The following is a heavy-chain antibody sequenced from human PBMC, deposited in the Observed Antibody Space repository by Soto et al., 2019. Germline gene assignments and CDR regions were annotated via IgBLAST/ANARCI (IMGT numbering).Heavy chain of an antibody. CDR2: IYHIGHT. CDR1: GATISSSNW. Sequence: QVQLQESDPGLVKPSGTLSLTCAVSGATISSSNWWSWVRQPPGKGLEWIGEIYHIGHTNYNPSLESRVTISVDKSKNQFSLRLSSVPAADTAVYYCARRTWGMDVWGQGTTVIVSS. CDR3: ARRTWGMDV. D-gene: IGHD2-8*01. V-gene: IGHV4-4*02. J-gene: IGHJ6*02.